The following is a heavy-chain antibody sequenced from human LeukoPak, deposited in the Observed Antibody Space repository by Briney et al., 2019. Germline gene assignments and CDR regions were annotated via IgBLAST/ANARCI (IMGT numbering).Heavy chain of an antibody. V-gene: IGHV4-4*02. Sequence: PSGTLSLTCAVSGGSISNSDWWSWVRQAPGKGREWIGEIYHTGSTNYNPSLKSRVTVSVDKSKNQFSLKVTSVTAADTAVYYCARRIQLWPYYFDYWGQGTLVTVSS. CDR1: GGSISNSDW. J-gene: IGHJ4*02. CDR2: IYHTGST. CDR3: ARRIQLWPYYFDY. D-gene: IGHD5-18*01.